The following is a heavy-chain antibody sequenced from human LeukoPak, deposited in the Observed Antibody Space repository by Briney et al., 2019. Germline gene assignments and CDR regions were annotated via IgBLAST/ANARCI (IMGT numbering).Heavy chain of an antibody. D-gene: IGHD6-19*01. V-gene: IGHV4-59*01. Sequence: SETLSLTCTVSGGSISSYYWSWIRQPPGKGLEWIGYIYYSGSTNYNPSLKSRVTISVDTSKNQFSLKLSSVTAADTAVYYCAGIAVAATGDYYYYYGMDVWGQGTTVTVSS. CDR2: IYYSGST. CDR3: AGIAVAATGDYYYYYGMDV. J-gene: IGHJ6*02. CDR1: GGSISSYY.